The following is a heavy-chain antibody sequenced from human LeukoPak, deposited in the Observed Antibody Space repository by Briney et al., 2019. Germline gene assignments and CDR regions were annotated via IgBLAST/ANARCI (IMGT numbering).Heavy chain of an antibody. D-gene: IGHD1-26*01. Sequence: GGSLRLSCAASGFTFSSYDMHWARQAPGKGLEWVSSIAITGDTYYLGSVKGRFTISRENAKNSFYLQMNSLRAGDTAVYYCTRGLTGGLDSWGQGTLVTVSS. V-gene: IGHV3-13*04. CDR1: GFTFSSYD. J-gene: IGHJ5*01. CDR3: TRGLTGGLDS. CDR2: IAITGDT.